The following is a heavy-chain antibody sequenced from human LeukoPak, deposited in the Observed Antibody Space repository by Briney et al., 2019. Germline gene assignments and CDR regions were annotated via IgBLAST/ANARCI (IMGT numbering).Heavy chain of an antibody. CDR2: IKQDGSEK. CDR1: GFTFSSYW. Sequence: GGSLRLSCAASGFTFSSYWMRWVRQAPGKGLEWVANIKQDGSEKYYVDSVKGRFTISRENAKNSLYLQMNSLRAEDTAVYYCARGDATGSGSYYNYYLDYWGQGTLVTVPS. V-gene: IGHV3-7*01. CDR3: ARGDATGSGSYYNYYLDY. D-gene: IGHD3-10*01. J-gene: IGHJ4*02.